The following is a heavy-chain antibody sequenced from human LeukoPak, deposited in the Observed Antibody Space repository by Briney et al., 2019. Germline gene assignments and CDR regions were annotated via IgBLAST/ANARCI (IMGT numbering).Heavy chain of an antibody. Sequence: GGSLRLSCAASGFTFSSYWMSWVRQAPGKGLEWVSSISSSSSYIYYADSVKGRFTISRDNAKNSLYLQMNSLRAEDTAVYYRARESSSSSDVFDYWGQGTLVTVSS. CDR2: ISSSSSYI. V-gene: IGHV3-21*01. D-gene: IGHD6-6*01. J-gene: IGHJ4*02. CDR1: GFTFSSYW. CDR3: ARESSSSSDVFDY.